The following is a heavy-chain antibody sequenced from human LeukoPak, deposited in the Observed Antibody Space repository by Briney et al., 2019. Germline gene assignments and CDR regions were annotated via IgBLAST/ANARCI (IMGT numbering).Heavy chain of an antibody. CDR3: ARDSYYYGSGSLDPYYYYYYMDV. V-gene: IGHV3-21*01. CDR1: GFTFSSYG. J-gene: IGHJ6*03. Sequence: PGGSLRLSCAASGFTFSSYGMNWVRQAPGKGLEWVSSISSSSSYIYYADSVKGRFTISRDNAKNSLYLQMNSLRAEDTAVYYCARDSYYYGSGSLDPYYYYYYMDVWGKGTTVTVSS. D-gene: IGHD3-10*01. CDR2: ISSSSSYI.